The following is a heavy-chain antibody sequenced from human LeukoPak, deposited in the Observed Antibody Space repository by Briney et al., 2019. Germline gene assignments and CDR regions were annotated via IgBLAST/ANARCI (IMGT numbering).Heavy chain of an antibody. V-gene: IGHV3-74*01. CDR3: ARTTSMSYVGDAFDI. Sequence: PGGSLRLSCAASGFTFSSYWIHWVRQAPGKGLVWVSRINSDGSGTTYADSVKGRFTISRDNVKNTLYLQMNSLRAEDTAVYYCARTTSMSYVGDAFDIWGQGTMVTVSS. J-gene: IGHJ3*02. D-gene: IGHD1-26*01. CDR2: INSDGSGT. CDR1: GFTFSSYW.